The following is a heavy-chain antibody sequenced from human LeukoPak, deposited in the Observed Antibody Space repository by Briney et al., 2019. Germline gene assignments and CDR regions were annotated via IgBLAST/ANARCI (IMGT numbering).Heavy chain of an antibody. CDR3: AKVYSSVWTHVGHFDY. CDR1: GFTFSNYA. D-gene: IGHD6-19*01. V-gene: IGHV3-23*01. Sequence: GGSLRLSCAASGFTFSNYAMSWVRQAPGKGLEWVSGISSSGGSTFYTDSVKGRFTISRDNSENTLYLQMNSLRAEDTAVYYCAKVYSSVWTHVGHFDYWGQGTLVTVSS. J-gene: IGHJ4*02. CDR2: ISSSGGST.